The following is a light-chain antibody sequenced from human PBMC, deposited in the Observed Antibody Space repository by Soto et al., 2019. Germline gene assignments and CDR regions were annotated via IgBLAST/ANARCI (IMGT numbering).Light chain of an antibody. CDR2: RNN. V-gene: IGLV1-47*01. J-gene: IGLJ3*02. Sequence: QSVLTQPPSASRTPGQRVTISCSGSSSNIGTNYVYWYQHLPGAAPKLLISRNNQRPSGVPDRFSGSKSGTSASLAISGLRSEDEADYYCATRDDSLSGHWLFGGGTKLTVL. CDR3: ATRDDSLSGHWL. CDR1: SSNIGTNY.